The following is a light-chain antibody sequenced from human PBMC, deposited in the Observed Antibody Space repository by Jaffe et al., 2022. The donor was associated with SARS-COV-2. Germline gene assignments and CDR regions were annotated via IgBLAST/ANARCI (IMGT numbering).Light chain of an antibody. CDR2: GAS. CDR1: QSVRNNY. CDR3: QQYGLAPDT. V-gene: IGKV3-20*01. Sequence: EIVLTQSPGTLSLSPGERATLSCRTSQSVRNNYLAWYQQKPGQPPRLLINGASSRATGIPDRFSGSGSGTDFTLTISRLEPEDFAVYYCQQYGLAPDTFGQGTKLEIK. J-gene: IGKJ2*01.